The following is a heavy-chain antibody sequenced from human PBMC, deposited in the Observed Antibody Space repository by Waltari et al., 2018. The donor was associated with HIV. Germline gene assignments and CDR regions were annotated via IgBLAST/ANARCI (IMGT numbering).Heavy chain of an antibody. CDR3: ASHNVEMATFDY. CDR1: GGSISSSSYY. V-gene: IGHV4-39*01. D-gene: IGHD5-12*01. J-gene: IGHJ4*02. Sequence: QLQLQESGPGLVKPSETLSLTCTVSGGSISSSSYYGGWIGQPQWKGLEWIGSIYYSGSTYYNPSLKSRVTISVDTSKSQFSLKLSSVTAADTAVYYCASHNVEMATFDYWGQGTLVTVSS. CDR2: IYYSGST.